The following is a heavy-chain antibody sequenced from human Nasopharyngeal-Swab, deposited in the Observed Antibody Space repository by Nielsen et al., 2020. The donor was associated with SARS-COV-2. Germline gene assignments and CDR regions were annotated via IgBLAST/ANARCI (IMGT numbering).Heavy chain of an antibody. CDR2: IYYSGST. Sequence: RQAPGKGLEWIGNIYYSGSTNYNPSLKSRVTIAVDTSKNQFALKLSSVTAADTAVYYGARDLGGYDILTCYYHYYYYMDVWGKGTTVTVSS. D-gene: IGHD3-9*01. J-gene: IGHJ6*03. CDR3: ARDLGGYDILTCYYHYYYYMDV. V-gene: IGHV4-59*01.